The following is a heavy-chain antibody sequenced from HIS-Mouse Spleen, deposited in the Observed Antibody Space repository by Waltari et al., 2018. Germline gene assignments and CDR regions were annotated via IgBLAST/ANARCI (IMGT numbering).Heavy chain of an antibody. CDR1: GFTFSSYG. CDR2: IWYDGRKK. J-gene: IGHJ6*02. CDR3: AKGAGVTTNYYYYGMDV. V-gene: IGHV3-33*06. D-gene: IGHD4-17*01. Sequence: QVQLVESGGGVVQPGRSLRLSCAASGFTFSSYGMHWVAVIWYDGRKKTSEESVKGQFTISRDNSKNTRYLQMNSLRAEDTAVYYCAKGAGVTTNYYYYGMDVWGQGTTVTVSS.